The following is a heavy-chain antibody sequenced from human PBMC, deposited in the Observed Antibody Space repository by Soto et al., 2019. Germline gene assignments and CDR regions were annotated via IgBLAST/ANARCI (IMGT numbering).Heavy chain of an antibody. V-gene: IGHV1-18*04. Sequence: ASVKVSCKASGYTFTSYGISWVRQAPGQGLEWMGWISAYNGNTNYAQKLQGRVTMTTDTSTSTAYMELRSLRSDDTAVYYCASAPEPYSSTWYRIKSDNYYYGMDVWGQGTTVTVSS. J-gene: IGHJ6*02. CDR1: GYTFTSYG. D-gene: IGHD6-13*01. CDR3: ASAPEPYSSTWYRIKSDNYYYGMDV. CDR2: ISAYNGNT.